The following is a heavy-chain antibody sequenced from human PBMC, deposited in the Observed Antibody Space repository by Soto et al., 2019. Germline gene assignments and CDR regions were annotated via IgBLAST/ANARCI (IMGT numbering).Heavy chain of an antibody. CDR2: ISYDGSNK. V-gene: IGHV3-30*18. D-gene: IGHD3-22*01. CDR3: AKDYYYDSNGYYYYYYYGMDV. J-gene: IGHJ6*02. CDR1: GFIFNNYG. Sequence: QVQLVESGGGVVQPGRSLILSCAASGFIFNNYGMHWVRQAPGKGLEWVAVISYDGSNKYYADSVKGRFTISRDNSKNKLYLQMNSLRAEDTAVYYCAKDYYYDSNGYYYYYYYGMDVWGQGTTVTVSS.